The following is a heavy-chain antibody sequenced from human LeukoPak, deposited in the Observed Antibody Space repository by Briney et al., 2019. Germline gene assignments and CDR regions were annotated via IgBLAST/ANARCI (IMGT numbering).Heavy chain of an antibody. CDR2: IYYSGST. J-gene: IGHJ5*02. CDR1: GGSISSSSYY. D-gene: IGHD3-10*01. V-gene: IGHV4-39*07. CDR3: ARQTSLWFGELEGWFDP. Sequence: SETLSLTCTVSGGSISSSSYYWGWIRQPPGKGLEWIGSIYYSGSTYYNPSLKSRVTISVDTSKNQFSLKLSSVTAADTAVYYCARQTSLWFGELEGWFDPWGQGTLVTVSS.